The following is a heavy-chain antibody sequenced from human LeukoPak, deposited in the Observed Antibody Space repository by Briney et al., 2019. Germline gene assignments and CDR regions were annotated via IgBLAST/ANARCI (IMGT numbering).Heavy chain of an antibody. V-gene: IGHV3-30*18. Sequence: PGGSLRLSCAASGFSFNNYAMYWVRQAPGKGLEWVALISYDGGDKYYAESMKGRFTISRDNSKNTLYLQMNSLRAEDTAVYYCAKDGGEYYDILTGYYPRLYYMDVWGKGTTVTISS. J-gene: IGHJ6*03. CDR3: AKDGGEYYDILTGYYPRLYYMDV. D-gene: IGHD3-9*01. CDR2: ISYDGGDK. CDR1: GFSFNNYA.